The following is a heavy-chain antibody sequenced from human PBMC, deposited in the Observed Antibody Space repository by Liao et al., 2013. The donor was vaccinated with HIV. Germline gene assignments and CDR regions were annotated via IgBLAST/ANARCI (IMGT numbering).Heavy chain of an antibody. D-gene: IGHD2-15*01. CDR2: INHSGST. CDR3: ARGNPVVDY. CDR1: GGGLSGYS. Sequence: QVQLQQWGAGLLKPSETLSLTCGVSGGGLSGYSWTWIRQPPGKGLEWIGEINHSGSTNYNPSLKSRVTISVDASKKQVSLTLNSVSAADAAIYYCARGNPVVDYWGQGTLVTVSS. J-gene: IGHJ4*02. V-gene: IGHV4-34*02.